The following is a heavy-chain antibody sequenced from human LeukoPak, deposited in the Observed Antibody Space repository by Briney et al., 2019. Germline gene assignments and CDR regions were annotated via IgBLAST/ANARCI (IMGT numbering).Heavy chain of an antibody. V-gene: IGHV4-30-2*01. CDR1: GGSISSYS. CDR2: IYHSGST. J-gene: IGHJ4*02. D-gene: IGHD3-10*01. CDR3: ARGGFGVFARSSYFDY. Sequence: SETLSLTCTVSGGSISSYSWSWIRQPPGKGLEWIGYIYHSGSTYYNPSLKSRVTISVDRSKNQFSLKLSSVTAADTAVYYCARGGFGVFARSSYFDYWGQGTLVTVSS.